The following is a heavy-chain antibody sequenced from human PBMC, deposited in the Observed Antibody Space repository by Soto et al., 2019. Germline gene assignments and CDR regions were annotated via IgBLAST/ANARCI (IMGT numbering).Heavy chain of an antibody. CDR1: GFTFSGSA. Sequence: EVQLVESGGGLVQPGGSLKLSCAASGFTFSGSAMHWVRQASGKGLEWVGRIRSKANSYATAYAASVKGRFTISRDDSKNTAYLQMNSLTTEDTAVYYCTRNDGGSSSLYGPYYYYYGMDVWGQGTTVTVSS. J-gene: IGHJ6*02. D-gene: IGHD6-13*01. CDR2: IRSKANSYAT. V-gene: IGHV3-73*02. CDR3: TRNDGGSSSLYGPYYYYYGMDV.